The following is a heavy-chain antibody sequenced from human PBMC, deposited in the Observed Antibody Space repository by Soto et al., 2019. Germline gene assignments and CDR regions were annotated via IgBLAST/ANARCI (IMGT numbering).Heavy chain of an antibody. J-gene: IGHJ4*02. CDR3: AKGKYSSSWVMGFPDY. V-gene: IGHV3-23*01. CDR1: GFTFSSYA. D-gene: IGHD6-13*01. Sequence: QPGGSLRLSCAASGFTFSSYAMSWVRQAPGKGLEWVSAISGSGGSTYYADSVKGRFTISRDNSKNTLYLQMNSLRAEDTAVYYWAKGKYSSSWVMGFPDYWGQRTLVTVSS. CDR2: ISGSGGST.